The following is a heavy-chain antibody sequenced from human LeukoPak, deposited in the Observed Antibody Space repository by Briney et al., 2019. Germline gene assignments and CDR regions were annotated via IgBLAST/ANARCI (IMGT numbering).Heavy chain of an antibody. CDR1: GFTFDIYG. CDR2: MSSGRSPK. V-gene: IGHV3-48*04. Sequence: GGSLRLSCAASGFTFDIYGMNWIRQAPGKGLEWVSDMSSGRSPKYYAHSVRGRFTISRHNAKKSLYLQMSSLRLEDTAVYYCARGDYGAYWGQGTLVTVSS. CDR3: ARGDYGAY. J-gene: IGHJ4*02. D-gene: IGHD3-16*01.